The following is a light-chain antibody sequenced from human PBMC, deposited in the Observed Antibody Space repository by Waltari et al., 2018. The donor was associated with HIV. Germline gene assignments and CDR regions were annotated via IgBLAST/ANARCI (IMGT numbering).Light chain of an antibody. CDR2: RNN. CDR3: AAWDDSLKGGA. Sequence: QSVLAQPPSASGTPGQRVTISCSGSTSNIGGNTVSWYQQLPGTAPKLLIYRNNQRPSGVPDRFSGSTSGTSASLVISGLQSEDEADYYCAAWDDSLKGGAFGPGTKVTVL. V-gene: IGLV1-44*01. J-gene: IGLJ1*01. CDR1: TSNIGGNT.